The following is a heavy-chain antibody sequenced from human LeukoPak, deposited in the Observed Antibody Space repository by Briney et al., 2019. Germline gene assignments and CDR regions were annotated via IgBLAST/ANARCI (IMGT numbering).Heavy chain of an antibody. CDR3: TRDWRNLGYDY. J-gene: IGHJ4*02. CDR2: IEGDGNRI. CDR1: GFTLSAYW. Sequence: GGSLRLSCAASGFTLSAYWMHWIRQAPGKGLMWVSRIEGDGNRITYADSVKGRFTISRDNAKNTLYLQMNSLRAEDTAVYYCTRDWRNLGYDYWGQGTLVTVSS. V-gene: IGHV3-74*01. D-gene: IGHD5-12*01.